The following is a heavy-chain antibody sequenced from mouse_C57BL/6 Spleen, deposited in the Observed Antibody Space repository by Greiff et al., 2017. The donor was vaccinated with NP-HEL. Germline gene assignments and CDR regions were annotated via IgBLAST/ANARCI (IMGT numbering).Heavy chain of an antibody. V-gene: IGHV7-4*01. Sequence: EVKLMESGGGLVQPGASLRLSCAASGFTFPDYYMSWVRQPPGKAPAWLALIRNKANGYTTEYTASVKGRFTISSDNSQNIHYLLMNTLRAEDSATYYCVKAVLMDYWGQGTSVTVSS. CDR2: IRNKANGYTT. CDR3: VKAVLMDY. CDR1: GFTFPDYY. J-gene: IGHJ4*01.